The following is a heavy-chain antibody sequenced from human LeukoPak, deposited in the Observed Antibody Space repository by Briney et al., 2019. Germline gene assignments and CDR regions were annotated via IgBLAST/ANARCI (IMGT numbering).Heavy chain of an antibody. D-gene: IGHD3-10*01. J-gene: IGHJ4*02. V-gene: IGHV1-2*02. CDR1: GYTFTGYY. CDR2: INPNSGGT. Sequence: ASVKVSCKASGYTFTGYYMHWVRQAPGQGLEWMGWINPNSGGTNYAQKFQGRVTMTRDTSISTAYMELRSLRSDDTAVYYCARDRGITMIRSGLFDYWGQGTLVTVSS. CDR3: ARDRGITMIRSGLFDY.